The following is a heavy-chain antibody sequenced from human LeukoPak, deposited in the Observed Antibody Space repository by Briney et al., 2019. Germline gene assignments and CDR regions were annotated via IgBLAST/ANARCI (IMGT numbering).Heavy chain of an antibody. CDR2: INHSGST. D-gene: IGHD2-15*01. J-gene: IGHJ4*02. V-gene: IGHV4-34*01. CDR1: GGSFSGYY. CDR3: ARLVGPGGSDY. Sequence: PSETLSLTCAVYGGSFSGYYWSWIRQPPGKGLEWIGEINHSGSTNYNPSLKSRVTISVDTSKNQFSLELSSVTAADTAVYYCARLVGPGGSDYWGQGTLVTVSS.